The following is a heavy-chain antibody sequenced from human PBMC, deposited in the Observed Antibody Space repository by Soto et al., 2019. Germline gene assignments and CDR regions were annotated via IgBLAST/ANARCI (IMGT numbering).Heavy chain of an antibody. CDR3: ARDDEYSGNGMDV. Sequence: QVQLVESGGGVVKPGRSLRLSCAASEFTFSNYGMHWVGQAPGKGLEWVAVILNDGSNRYHADSVKDRFTISRDNSKNTLYLQMNSLRAEDTAVYYCARDDEYSGNGMDVWGQGTTVTVS. V-gene: IGHV3-33*01. J-gene: IGHJ6*02. CDR1: EFTFSNYG. D-gene: IGHD3-10*01. CDR2: ILNDGSNR.